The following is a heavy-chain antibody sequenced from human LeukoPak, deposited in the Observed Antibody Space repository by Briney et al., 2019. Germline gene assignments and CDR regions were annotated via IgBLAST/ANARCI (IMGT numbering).Heavy chain of an antibody. D-gene: IGHD4-17*01. Sequence: SETLSLTCTVSGASISSSYWSWIRQPAGKGLDWIGRIYTSGSTNYNPSLKSRVTMSVDTSKNQFSLKLSSVTAADTAVYYCAGNRDYGDGAFDYWGQGTLVTVSS. CDR2: IYTSGST. CDR3: AGNRDYGDGAFDY. V-gene: IGHV4-4*07. J-gene: IGHJ4*02. CDR1: GASISSSY.